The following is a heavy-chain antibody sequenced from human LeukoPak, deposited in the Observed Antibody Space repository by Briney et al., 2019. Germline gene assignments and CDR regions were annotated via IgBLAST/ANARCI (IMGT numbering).Heavy chain of an antibody. D-gene: IGHD5-24*01. V-gene: IGHV4-59*01. CDR1: GGSISSYY. CDR2: IYYSGST. Sequence: SETLSLTCTVSGGSISSYYWSWIRQPPGKGLEWIGYIYYSGSTNYNPSLKSRVTISVDTSKNQFSLKLSSVTAADTAVYYCARVEMATIIDYWGQGTLVTVSS. J-gene: IGHJ4*02. CDR3: ARVEMATIIDY.